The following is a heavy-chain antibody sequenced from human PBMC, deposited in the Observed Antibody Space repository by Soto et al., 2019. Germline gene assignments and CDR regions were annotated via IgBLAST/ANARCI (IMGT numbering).Heavy chain of an antibody. Sequence: PSETLSLTCTVSGGPFSGYYWSWIRQPPGKGLEWIGYVYYSGNTNYNPSLKSRVTISLDTSKNQISLKLSSVTAADTAVYYCARGEGSYYYYGMDVWGQGTTVTVSS. CDR1: GGPFSGYY. J-gene: IGHJ6*02. CDR3: ARGEGSYYYYGMDV. D-gene: IGHD1-26*01. CDR2: VYYSGNT. V-gene: IGHV4-59*01.